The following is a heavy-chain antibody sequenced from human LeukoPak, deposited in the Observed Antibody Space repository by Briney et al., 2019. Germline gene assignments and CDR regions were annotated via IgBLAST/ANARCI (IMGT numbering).Heavy chain of an antibody. CDR2: ISSSSSYI. D-gene: IGHD3-22*01. J-gene: IGHJ4*02. CDR3: ARWHYDSSGYYLFDY. V-gene: IGHV3-21*01. CDR1: GFTFSSYS. Sequence: PGGSVRRSCAASGFTFSSYSRNWVRQARGKGLEWVSSISSSSSYIYYADSVKGRFTISRDHAKNSLYLQMNSLRADDPAVYYCARWHYDSSGYYLFDYWGQGPLVTVSS.